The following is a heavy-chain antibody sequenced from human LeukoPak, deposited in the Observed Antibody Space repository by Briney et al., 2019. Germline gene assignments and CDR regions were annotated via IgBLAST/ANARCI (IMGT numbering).Heavy chain of an antibody. J-gene: IGHJ3*02. CDR2: INPNSGGT. D-gene: IGHD3-10*01. CDR1: GYTFTGYY. Sequence: GASVTVPYQASGYTFTGYYMHWVRQAPGQGLEWMGWINPNSGGTNYAQKFQGRVTMTRDTSISTAYMELSRLRSDDTAVYYCARAEYYGSGSSTAFDIWGQGKMVTVSS. CDR3: ARAEYYGSGSSTAFDI. V-gene: IGHV1-2*02.